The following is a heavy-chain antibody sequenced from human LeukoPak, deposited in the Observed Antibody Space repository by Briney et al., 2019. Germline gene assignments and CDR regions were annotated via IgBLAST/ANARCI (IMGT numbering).Heavy chain of an antibody. CDR1: GFTFTSYS. CDR3: ARSRSGSYYLIEY. J-gene: IGHJ4*02. CDR2: ISGGGGST. D-gene: IGHD1-26*01. Sequence: GGSLRLSCAASGFTFTSYSMNWVRQAPGRGLEWVSTISGGGGSTYYADSVKGRFTISRDNAKNSLYLQMNSLRAEDTAVYYCARSRSGSYYLIEYWGQGTLVTVSS. V-gene: IGHV3-21*01.